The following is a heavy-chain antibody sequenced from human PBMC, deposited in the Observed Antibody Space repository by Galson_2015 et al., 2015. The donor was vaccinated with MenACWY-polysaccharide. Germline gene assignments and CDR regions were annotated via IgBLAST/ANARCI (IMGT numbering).Heavy chain of an antibody. CDR3: ARQRGYSYGYNDY. D-gene: IGHD5-18*01. CDR1: ALTFSSYW. V-gene: IGHV3-7*01. Sequence: SLRLSCAASALTFSSYWMSWVRQAPGKGLEWVANINLDGRDTYHVDSVRGRFTISRDNARNSLYLQMNSLRVEDTAVYYCARQRGYSYGYNDYWGQGTLVTVSS. CDR2: INLDGRDT. J-gene: IGHJ4*02.